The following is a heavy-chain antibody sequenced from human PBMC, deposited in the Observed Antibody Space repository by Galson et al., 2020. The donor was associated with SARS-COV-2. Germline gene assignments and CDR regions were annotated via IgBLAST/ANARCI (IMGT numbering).Heavy chain of an antibody. V-gene: IGHV5-10-1*01. J-gene: IGHJ2*01. D-gene: IGHD3-16*01. CDR3: ARLPLIGRAGEGDWYFDL. Sequence: GESLKISCKGSGYSFTSYWISWVRQMPGKGLEWMGRIDPSDSYTNYSPSFQGHVTISADKSISTAYLQWSSLKASDTAMYYCARLPLIGRAGEGDWYFDLWGRGTLVTVSS. CDR1: GYSFTSYW. CDR2: IDPSDSYT.